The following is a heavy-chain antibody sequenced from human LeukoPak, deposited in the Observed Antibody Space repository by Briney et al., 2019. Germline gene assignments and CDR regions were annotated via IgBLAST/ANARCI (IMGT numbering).Heavy chain of an antibody. V-gene: IGHV3-74*01. Sequence: GGSLRLSCAASGFTFSTYWMQWVRQAPGKGLVWVSRINTDGSGTTYADSVKGRFTISRDNAKNTLSLQMNSLRADDTAVFYCARIGGGYSIDFWGQGTLVTVSS. CDR1: GFTFSTYW. CDR3: ARIGGGYSIDF. D-gene: IGHD2-15*01. J-gene: IGHJ4*02. CDR2: INTDGSGT.